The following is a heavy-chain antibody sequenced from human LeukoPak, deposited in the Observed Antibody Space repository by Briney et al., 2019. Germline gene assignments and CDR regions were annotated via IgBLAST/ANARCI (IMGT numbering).Heavy chain of an antibody. Sequence: SETLSLTCTVSGGSISSGSYYWSWIRQPAGKGLEWIGRIYTSGSTNYNPSLKSRVTISVDTSKNQFSLKLSSVTAADTAVYYCVRDGGRYYYYYMDVWGKGTTVTVSS. V-gene: IGHV4-61*02. CDR1: GGSISSGSYY. J-gene: IGHJ6*03. D-gene: IGHD3-16*01. CDR3: VRDGGRYYYYYMDV. CDR2: IYTSGST.